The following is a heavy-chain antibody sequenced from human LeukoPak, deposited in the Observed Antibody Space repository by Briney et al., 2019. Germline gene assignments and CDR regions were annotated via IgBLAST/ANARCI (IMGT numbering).Heavy chain of an antibody. Sequence: PGGSLRLSCAASGFTFSSYAMSWVRQAPGKGLQWVSGINGNGGSTYYADSVKGRFTISRDNSKNTLYLQMKSLRADDTAVYYCARGAVTTFGYWGQGTLVTVSS. J-gene: IGHJ4*02. CDR2: INGNGGST. CDR3: ARGAVTTFGY. V-gene: IGHV3-23*01. CDR1: GFTFSSYA. D-gene: IGHD4-17*01.